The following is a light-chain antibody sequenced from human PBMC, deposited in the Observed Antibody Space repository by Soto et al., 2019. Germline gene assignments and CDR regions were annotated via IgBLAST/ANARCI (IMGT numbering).Light chain of an antibody. CDR3: QQYSKWPIT. Sequence: EVGLTQSPVTLSWSAGERATLSWRASQSVNSNYLAWYQQHTGQPPRLLIYGISTRATGIPARFSGSGSGTEFTLTISSLQSEDFAVYYCQQYSKWPITFGQGTRLEI. CDR2: GIS. V-gene: IGKV3-15*01. CDR1: QSVNSN. J-gene: IGKJ5*01.